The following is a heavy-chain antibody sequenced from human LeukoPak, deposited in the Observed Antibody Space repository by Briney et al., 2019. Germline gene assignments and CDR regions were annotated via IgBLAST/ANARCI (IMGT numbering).Heavy chain of an antibody. CDR1: GYTFTSYY. Sequence: VASVTVSCKASGYTFTSYYIHWVRQAPGQGLEWMGLINPSGGSTNYAQKFQGRVTMTRDTSTSTVYMELSSLRSEDTAVYYCAKGHSITMIRGGQWYYYMDVWGKGTTVTISS. CDR3: AKGHSITMIRGGQWYYYMDV. D-gene: IGHD3-10*01. CDR2: INPSGGST. V-gene: IGHV1-46*01. J-gene: IGHJ6*03.